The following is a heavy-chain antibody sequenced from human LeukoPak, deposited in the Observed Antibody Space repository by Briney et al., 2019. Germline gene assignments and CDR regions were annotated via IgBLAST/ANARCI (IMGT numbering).Heavy chain of an antibody. Sequence: GGSLRLSCVASGFTFSSSYSLNWVRQAPGKGLEWVSGINWNGGSTGYADSVKGRFTISRDNAKNSLYLQMNSLRAEDTALYYCARVTYYDSLYYFDYWGQGTLVTVSS. CDR3: ARVTYYDSLYYFDY. V-gene: IGHV3-20*04. J-gene: IGHJ4*02. D-gene: IGHD5-12*01. CDR2: INWNGGST. CDR1: GFTFSSSYS.